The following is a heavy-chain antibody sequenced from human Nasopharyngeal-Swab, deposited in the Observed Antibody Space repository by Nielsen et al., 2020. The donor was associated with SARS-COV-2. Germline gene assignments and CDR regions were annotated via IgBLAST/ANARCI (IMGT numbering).Heavy chain of an antibody. CDR3: ARAYSSSCLCYYGVDV. V-gene: IGHV3-21*01. CDR1: GFTFSSYS. Sequence: GGSLRLSCAASGFTFSSYSMNWVRQAPGKGLEWVSSISSSSSYIYYADSVKGRFTISRDNAKNSLYLQMNSLRAEDTAVYYCARAYSSSCLCYYGVDVWGQGTTVTVSS. D-gene: IGHD6-13*01. J-gene: IGHJ6*02. CDR2: ISSSSSYI.